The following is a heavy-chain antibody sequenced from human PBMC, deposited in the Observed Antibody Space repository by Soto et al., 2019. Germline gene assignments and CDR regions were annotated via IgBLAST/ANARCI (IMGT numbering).Heavy chain of an antibody. CDR3: ARRRSAIFGVVITDWFDP. CDR2: IYYSGST. V-gene: IGHV4-59*08. CDR1: GGSISSYY. Sequence: PSETLSLTCTVSGGSISSYYWSWIRQPPGKGLEWIGYIYYSGSTNYNPSLKSRVTISVDTSKNQFSLKLSSVTAADTAVYYCARRRSAIFGVVITDWFDPWGQGTLVTVSS. J-gene: IGHJ5*02. D-gene: IGHD3-3*01.